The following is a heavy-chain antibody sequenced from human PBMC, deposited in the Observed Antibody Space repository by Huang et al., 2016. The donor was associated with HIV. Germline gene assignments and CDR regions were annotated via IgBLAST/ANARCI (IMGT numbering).Heavy chain of an antibody. Sequence: QVQLEESGPGLVKPSETLSLTCTVSGGSIISKYHHWGWIRQPPGKRLEWIGSIYYSGSPHSNPSLKSRVTISVDTTANHFFLRLNSTIAADTAVYYCARHQAYGYYFRGFDVWGQGAIVTVSS. J-gene: IGHJ3*01. CDR1: GGSIISKYHH. CDR3: ARHQAYGYYFRGFDV. D-gene: IGHD5-18*01. CDR2: IYYSGSP. V-gene: IGHV4-39*01.